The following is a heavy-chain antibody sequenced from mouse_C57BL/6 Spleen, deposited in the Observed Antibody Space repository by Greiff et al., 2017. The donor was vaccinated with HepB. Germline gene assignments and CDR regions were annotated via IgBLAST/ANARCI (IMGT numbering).Heavy chain of an antibody. CDR1: GYAFSSSW. D-gene: IGHD1-1*01. CDR2: IYPGDGDT. Sequence: VKLMESGPELVKPGASVKISCKASGYAFSSSWMNWVKQRPGKGLEWIGRIYPGDGDTNYNGKFKGKATLTADKSSSTAYMQLSSLTSEDSAVYFCARFSFITTVEDYWGQGTTLTVSS. V-gene: IGHV1-82*01. J-gene: IGHJ2*01. CDR3: ARFSFITTVEDY.